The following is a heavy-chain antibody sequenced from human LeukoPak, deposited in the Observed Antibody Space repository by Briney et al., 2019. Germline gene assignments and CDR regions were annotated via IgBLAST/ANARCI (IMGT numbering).Heavy chain of an antibody. D-gene: IGHD6-19*01. CDR2: VNPNSGGT. Sequence: ASVKVSCKASGYTFTAYYMHWVRQAPGQRLEWMEWVNPNSGGTNYAQKFQDRVTMTRDTSISTAYMELHRLRSDDTAVYYCATAPLNGYNSGWYSFDYWGQGALVTVSS. J-gene: IGHJ4*02. CDR1: GYTFTAYY. V-gene: IGHV1-2*02. CDR3: ATAPLNGYNSGWYSFDY.